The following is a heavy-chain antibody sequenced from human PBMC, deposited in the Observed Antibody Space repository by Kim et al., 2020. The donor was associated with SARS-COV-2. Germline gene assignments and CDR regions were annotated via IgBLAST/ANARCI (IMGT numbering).Heavy chain of an antibody. CDR1: GFSYSTYW. V-gene: IGHV3-7*03. Sequence: GGSLRLSCAASGFSYSTYWMTWVRQAPGKGLEWVASINEDGSRPFYVDYVKGRFTISRDNPKNSLYLQMNSLRAEDTAVYYCARKGGVDVWGQGTTVTVS. CDR3: ARKGGVDV. CDR2: INEDGSRP. J-gene: IGHJ6*02.